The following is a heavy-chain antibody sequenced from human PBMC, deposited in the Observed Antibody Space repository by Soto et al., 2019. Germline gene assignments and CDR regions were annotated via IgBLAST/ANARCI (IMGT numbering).Heavy chain of an antibody. Sequence: GECLKSYCKRPGYTFTNYWIGWVRQMPGKGLEWMGIIYPGDSDTKYNPSFQGQVTISADKSITTTYLQWSSLKASDTAIYYCAASIFYYGMDVWGQGTTVTVSS. J-gene: IGHJ6*02. CDR3: AASIFYYGMDV. V-gene: IGHV5-51*01. CDR1: GYTFTNYW. CDR2: IYPGDSDT.